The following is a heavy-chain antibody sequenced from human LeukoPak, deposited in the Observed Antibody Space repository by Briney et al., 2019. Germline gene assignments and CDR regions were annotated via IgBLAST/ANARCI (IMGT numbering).Heavy chain of an antibody. CDR1: GFTFSSYA. CDR3: AKDRSGTTGVAWFDP. CDR2: ISGSGGST. D-gene: IGHD1-7*01. J-gene: IGHJ5*02. V-gene: IGHV3-23*01. Sequence: GGSLRLSCAASGFTFSSYAMSWVRQAPGKGLEWVSAISGSGGSTYYADPVKGRFTISRDNSKNTLYLQMNSLRAEDTAVYYCAKDRSGTTGVAWFDPWGQGTLVTVSS.